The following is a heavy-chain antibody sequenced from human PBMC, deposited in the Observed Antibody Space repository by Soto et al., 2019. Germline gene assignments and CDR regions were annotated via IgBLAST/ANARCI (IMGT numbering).Heavy chain of an antibody. CDR1: GGTFSSYT. CDR3: TRAPLGIIVAPDF. D-gene: IGHD3-22*01. J-gene: IGHJ4*02. CDR2: IIPILGIA. V-gene: IGHV1-69*02. Sequence: SVKVSCKASGGTFSSYTISWVRQAPGQGLEWMGRIIPILGIANYAQKLQGRVTMTTDTSTSTAYMELSSLTSEDTAVYYCTRAPLGIIVAPDFWGQGTLVTVSS.